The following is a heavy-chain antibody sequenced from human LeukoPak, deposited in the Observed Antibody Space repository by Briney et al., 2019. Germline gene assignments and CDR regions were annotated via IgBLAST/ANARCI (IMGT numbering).Heavy chain of an antibody. CDR1: GFTFSSYS. Sequence: GGSLRLSCAASGFTFSSYSMNWVRQAPGKGLEWVSYISSGSNTIYYADSVKGRFTISRDNSKKSLYLQMNSLRDEDTAVYYCARDQNYYDSSGYDYWGQGTLVTVSS. CDR2: ISSGSNTI. CDR3: ARDQNYYDSSGYDY. J-gene: IGHJ4*02. V-gene: IGHV3-48*02. D-gene: IGHD3-22*01.